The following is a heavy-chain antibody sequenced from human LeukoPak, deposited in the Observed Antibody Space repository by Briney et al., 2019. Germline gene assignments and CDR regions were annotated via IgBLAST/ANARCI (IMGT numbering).Heavy chain of an antibody. Sequence: VGSLRLSCAASVFTFSTYGMHGVRQAPGKGLEGVAVISFDGSNKYYGDSVKGRFIISRDNSKNTLYLQMNSLRAEDTAVYYCAKILYYYDSRGFEDYWGPGTLVTVSS. J-gene: IGHJ4*02. V-gene: IGHV3-30*18. CDR3: AKILYYYDSRGFEDY. D-gene: IGHD3-22*01. CDR2: ISFDGSNK. CDR1: VFTFSTYG.